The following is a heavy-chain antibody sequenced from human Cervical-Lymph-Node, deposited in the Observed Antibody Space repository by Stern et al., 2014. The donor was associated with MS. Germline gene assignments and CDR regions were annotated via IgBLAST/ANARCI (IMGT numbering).Heavy chain of an antibody. J-gene: IGHJ4*02. V-gene: IGHV5-51*01. Sequence: EVQLVESGAEVKKPGESLKISCKGSGYSFTSYWIGWVRQMPGKGLEWMGINYPGDSDTRYSPSFQGPVTISADKSISTASRQWSTLKASATAMYYCARNCGFRPGCIDYWGQGTLVTVSS. CDR2: NYPGDSDT. D-gene: IGHD2-21*01. CDR1: GYSFTSYW. CDR3: ARNCGFRPGCIDY.